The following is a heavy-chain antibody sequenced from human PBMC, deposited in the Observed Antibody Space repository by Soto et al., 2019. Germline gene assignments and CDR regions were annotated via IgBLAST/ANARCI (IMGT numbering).Heavy chain of an antibody. J-gene: IGHJ4*02. CDR3: ARDLDNKVPSAMLTDY. CDR2: IWYDGSNK. V-gene: IGHV3-33*01. D-gene: IGHD2-2*01. CDR1: GFTLCSYG. Sequence: LRLSCASSGFTLCSYGMDGVRKATGKGLEWVAVIWYDGSNKYYADSVKGRFTISRDNSKNTLYLQMNSLRAEDTAVYYCARDLDNKVPSAMLTDYSGQRTLVTVYS.